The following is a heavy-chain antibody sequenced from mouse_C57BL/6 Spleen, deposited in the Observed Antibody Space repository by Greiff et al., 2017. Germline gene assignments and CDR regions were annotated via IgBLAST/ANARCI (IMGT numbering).Heavy chain of an antibody. Sequence: EVNVVESGGDLVKPGGSLKLSCAASGFTFSSYGMSWVRQTPDKRLEWVATISSGGSYTYYPDSVKGRCTISRDNAKNTLYLQMSSLKSEDTAMYYCARLGGYDGGNYFDYWGQGTTLTVSS. D-gene: IGHD2-2*01. CDR1: GFTFSSYG. CDR3: ARLGGYDGGNYFDY. V-gene: IGHV5-6*01. CDR2: ISSGGSYT. J-gene: IGHJ2*01.